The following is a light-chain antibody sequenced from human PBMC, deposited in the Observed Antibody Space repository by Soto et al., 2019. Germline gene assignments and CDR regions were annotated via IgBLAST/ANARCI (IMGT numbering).Light chain of an antibody. CDR3: QSYDSSLSVV. Sequence: QPVLTQPPSVSGAPGQRVTISCTGSSSNIGAGYGVQWYQQLPGLAPKVLIYRNTNRPSGVPDRFSGSKSGTSASLAITGLQAEDEADYYCQSYDSSLSVVFGGGTKLTVL. CDR1: SSNIGAGYG. CDR2: RNT. V-gene: IGLV1-40*01. J-gene: IGLJ2*01.